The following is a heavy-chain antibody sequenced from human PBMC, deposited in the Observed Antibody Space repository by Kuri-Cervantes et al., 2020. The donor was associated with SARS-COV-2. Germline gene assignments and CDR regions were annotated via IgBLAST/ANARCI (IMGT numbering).Heavy chain of an antibody. CDR3: ARDHSQLLFLLDYYYYMDV. V-gene: IGHV1-46*01. J-gene: IGHJ6*03. Sequence: ASVKVSCKASGYTFTGYYMHWVRQAPGQGLEWMGIINPSGGSTSYAQKSQGRVTMTRDTSISTAYMELSRLRSDDTAVYYCARDHSQLLFLLDYYYYMDVWGKGTTVTVSS. D-gene: IGHD2-2*01. CDR1: GYTFTGYY. CDR2: INPSGGST.